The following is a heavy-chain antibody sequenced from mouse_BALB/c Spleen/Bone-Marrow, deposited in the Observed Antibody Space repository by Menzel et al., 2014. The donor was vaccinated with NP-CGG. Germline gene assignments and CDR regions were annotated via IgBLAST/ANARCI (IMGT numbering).Heavy chain of an antibody. CDR2: ISSGSSTI. CDR1: GFTFSSFG. V-gene: IGHV5-17*02. D-gene: IGHD1-1*01. Sequence: EVMLVESGGGLVQPGGSRKLSCAASGFTFSSFGMHWVRQAPEKGLEWVAYISSGSSTIYYADTVMGRFTISRDNPKNTLFLQMTSLRSEDTAMYYCARSGSSSGNFDYWGQGTTLTVSS. CDR3: ARSGSSSGNFDY. J-gene: IGHJ2*01.